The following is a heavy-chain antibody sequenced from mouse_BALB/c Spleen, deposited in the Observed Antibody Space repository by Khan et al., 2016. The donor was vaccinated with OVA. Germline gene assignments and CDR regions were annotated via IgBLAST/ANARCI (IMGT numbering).Heavy chain of an antibody. CDR1: GYTFTTAG. D-gene: IGHD2-14*01. V-gene: IGHV9-4*02. CDR3: ARGGAAYYRNDGGAMDY. Sequence: QIQLVQSGPELKKPGETVRISCKASGYTFTTAGIQWVQKMPGKGLKWIGWINTHSGVPKYAEDFKGRFAFSLDTSASTAYLQLTNLKNEDTATYFCARGGAAYYRNDGGAMDYWGQGTSVTVSS. CDR2: INTHSGVP. J-gene: IGHJ4*01.